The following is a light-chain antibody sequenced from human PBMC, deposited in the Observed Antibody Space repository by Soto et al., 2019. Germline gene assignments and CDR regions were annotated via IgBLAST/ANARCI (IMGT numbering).Light chain of an antibody. Sequence: DIQMPESHSSLSASVGARVPITCRASQSISSYLNWYQKKTGKANKLLIYVASSLQSGVPSRFSGSGSGTDGTRTISSLQPEECATYDCKQSYSTLITVGHGTRLEI. V-gene: IGKV1-39*01. CDR2: VAS. CDR3: KQSYSTLIT. CDR1: QSISSY. J-gene: IGKJ5*01.